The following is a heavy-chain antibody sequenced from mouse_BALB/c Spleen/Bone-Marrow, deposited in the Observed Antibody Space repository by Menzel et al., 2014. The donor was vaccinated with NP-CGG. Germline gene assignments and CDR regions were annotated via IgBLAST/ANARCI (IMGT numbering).Heavy chain of an antibody. CDR2: IYPSDSYT. J-gene: IGHJ4*01. CDR3: TRRDRYDYYAMDY. Sequence: QVQLQQPGAELVRPGASVKLSCKASGYTFTSYWINWVKQRPGQGLEWIGNIYPSDSYTNYNQKFRDKATLTVDKSFSTAYMQLSSPTSEDSAVYYCTRRDRYDYYAMDYWGQGTSVTVSS. D-gene: IGHD2-14*01. CDR1: GYTFTSYW. V-gene: IGHV1-69*02.